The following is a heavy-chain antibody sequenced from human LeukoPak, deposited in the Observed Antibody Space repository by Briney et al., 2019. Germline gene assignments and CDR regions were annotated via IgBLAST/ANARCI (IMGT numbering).Heavy chain of an antibody. CDR2: MNPHSGKT. Sequence: ASVKVSCKASGYTFTRYDINWVRQSTGQGLEWMGWMNPHSGKTGYAQKFQGRVAMTADTRINTAYMELSSLRSDDTAVYYCRVDYYGSGTSYLNDFWGREPWSPSPQ. CDR3: RVDYYGSGTSYLNDF. CDR1: GYTFTRYD. D-gene: IGHD3-10*01. V-gene: IGHV1-8*01. J-gene: IGHJ4*02.